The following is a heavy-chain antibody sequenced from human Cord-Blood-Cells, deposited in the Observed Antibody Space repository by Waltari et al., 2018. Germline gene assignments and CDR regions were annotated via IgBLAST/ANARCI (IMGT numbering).Heavy chain of an antibody. J-gene: IGHJ4*02. V-gene: IGHV4-4*02. CDR1: GGSISRSNW. CDR2: IYHSGST. D-gene: IGHD3-22*01. Sequence: QVQLQESGPGLVKPSGTLSLTCAVSGGSISRSNWWSWVRQPPGKGLEWVGEIYHSGSTNYNPSLKSRVTISVDKSKNQFSLKLSSVTAADTAVYYCACRSYYYDSSGYYYYFDYWGQGTLVTVSS. CDR3: ACRSYYYDSSGYYYYFDY.